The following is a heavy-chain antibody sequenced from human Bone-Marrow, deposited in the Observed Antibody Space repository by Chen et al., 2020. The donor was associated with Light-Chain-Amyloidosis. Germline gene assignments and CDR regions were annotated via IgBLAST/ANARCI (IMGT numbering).Heavy chain of an antibody. D-gene: IGHD3-9*01. Sequence: TFSSHWMNWIRQPPGKALEWLARIDWDGDKYYTPSLETRLTISKDPSKNQVVLTMTNMDPVDTATYYCARMSFFETSDALDVWGQGTMITVSS. CDR3: ARMSFFETSDALDV. CDR1: TFSSHW. V-gene: IGHV2-70*11. J-gene: IGHJ3*01. CDR2: IDWDGDK.